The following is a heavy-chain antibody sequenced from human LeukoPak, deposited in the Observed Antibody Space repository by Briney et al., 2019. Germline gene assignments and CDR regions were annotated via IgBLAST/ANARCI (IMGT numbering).Heavy chain of an antibody. CDR2: ISCSSSST. Sequence: GGSLRLSRAASGVTFKGYIMNSGPEAPGQGVGWVSYISCSSSSTDYADSVKGRFTISSDNAKNSLYLQMNSLRAEDTAVYYCARDNGYNGYHFDYWGQGTLVTVSS. CDR1: GVTFKGYI. J-gene: IGHJ4*02. D-gene: IGHD5-12*01. V-gene: IGHV3-21*05. CDR3: ARDNGYNGYHFDY.